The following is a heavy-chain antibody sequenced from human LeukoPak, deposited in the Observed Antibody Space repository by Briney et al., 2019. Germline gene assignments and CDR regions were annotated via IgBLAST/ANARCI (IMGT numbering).Heavy chain of an antibody. D-gene: IGHD3-10*01. V-gene: IGHV4-38-2*02. CDR1: GYSISSGYY. CDR3: ASRNYYGSGSYLSYFDY. Sequence: PSETLSLTCTVSGYSISSGYYWGWIRQPPGKGLEWIGSIYHRGSTYYNPSPKSRVTISVDTSKNQCSLTLSSVTAADTAVYYCASRNYYGSGSYLSYFDYWGQGTLVTVSS. CDR2: IYHRGST. J-gene: IGHJ4*02.